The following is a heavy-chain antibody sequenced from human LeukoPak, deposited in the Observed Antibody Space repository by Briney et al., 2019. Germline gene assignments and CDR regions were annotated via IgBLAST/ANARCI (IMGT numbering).Heavy chain of an antibody. V-gene: IGHV3-48*04. CDR2: ISSSGSTI. CDR3: ASSGIVATPDY. J-gene: IGHJ4*02. CDR1: GFTFSSYG. D-gene: IGHD5-12*01. Sequence: GGSLRLSCAASGFTFSSYGMSWIRQAPGKGLEWVSYISSSGSTIYYADSVKGRFTISRDNAKNSLYLQMNSLRAEDTAVYYCASSGIVATPDYWGQGTLVTVSS.